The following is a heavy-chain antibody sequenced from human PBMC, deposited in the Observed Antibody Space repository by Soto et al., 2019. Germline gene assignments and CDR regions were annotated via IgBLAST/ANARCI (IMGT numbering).Heavy chain of an antibody. CDR1: GTSISSYY. J-gene: IGHJ4*02. CDR2: IHYSGTT. D-gene: IGHD2-2*01. CDR3: AIYNSYALDY. Sequence: VQLQESGPGLVKPSETLSLTCTVSGTSISSYYWSWIRQPPGKGLEWIANIHYSGTTNYNPSLASRVTLSVDTAKNQFSLKMTSVIAADRAMYCFAIYNSYALDYWCRVTLVTVSS. V-gene: IGHV4-59*01.